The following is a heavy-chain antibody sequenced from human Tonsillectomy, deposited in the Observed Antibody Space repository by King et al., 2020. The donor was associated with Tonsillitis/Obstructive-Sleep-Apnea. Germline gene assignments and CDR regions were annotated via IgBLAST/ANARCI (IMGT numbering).Heavy chain of an antibody. CDR1: GGSISSYY. V-gene: IGHV4-59*01. D-gene: IGHD2-8*01. CDR3: AREGAVMNAFDI. CDR2: IYYSGGT. J-gene: IGHJ3*02. Sequence: LQLQESGPGLVKPSETLSLTCTVSGGSISSYYWSWIRQPPGKGLEWIGYIYYSGGTNYNPSLKSRVTISVDTSKNQFSLKLNSVTAADTAVYYCAREGAVMNAFDIWGQGTMVTVSS.